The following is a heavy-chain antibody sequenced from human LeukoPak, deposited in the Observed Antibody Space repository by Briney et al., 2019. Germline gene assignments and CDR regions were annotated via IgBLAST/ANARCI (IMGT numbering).Heavy chain of an antibody. J-gene: IGHJ4*02. Sequence: GGSLRLSCAASGFTFRRYAMSWVRQAPGKGLEWVGFIRSKAYGGTTEYAASVKGRFTISRDDSKSIAYLQMNSLKTEDTAVYYCTRGYDFWSFWGQGTLVTVSS. CDR3: TRGYDFWSF. CDR2: IRSKAYGGTT. CDR1: GFTFRRYA. D-gene: IGHD3-3*01. V-gene: IGHV3-49*04.